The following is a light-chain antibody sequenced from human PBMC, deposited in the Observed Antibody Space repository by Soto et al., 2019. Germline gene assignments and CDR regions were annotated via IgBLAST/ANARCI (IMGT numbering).Light chain of an antibody. CDR1: QSISSW. J-gene: IGKJ1*01. V-gene: IGKV1-5*01. Sequence: DLQMAQSPSTPSASLGDRVTLTCRASQSISSWLAWYQQKPGKAPKLLIYDASSLESGVPSRFSGSGSGTEFTLTISSLQPDDFATYYCQQYNSYSQTFGQGTKVDIK. CDR2: DAS. CDR3: QQYNSYSQT.